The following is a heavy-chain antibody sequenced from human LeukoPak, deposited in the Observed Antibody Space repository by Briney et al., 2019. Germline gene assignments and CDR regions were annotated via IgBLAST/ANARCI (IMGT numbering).Heavy chain of an antibody. D-gene: IGHD6-19*01. Sequence: SGGSLRLSCAASGFTFSSYAMSWVRQAPGKGLEWVSAISGSGGSTYYADSVKGRFTISRDNSKNTLYLQMNSLRAEDTAVYYCAKDKVRRSVAVTIGPFDPWGQGTLVTVSS. CDR3: AKDKVRRSVAVTIGPFDP. J-gene: IGHJ5*02. CDR2: ISGSGGST. V-gene: IGHV3-23*01. CDR1: GFTFSSYA.